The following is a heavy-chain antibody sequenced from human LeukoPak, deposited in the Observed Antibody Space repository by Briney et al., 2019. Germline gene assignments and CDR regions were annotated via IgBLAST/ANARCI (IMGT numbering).Heavy chain of an antibody. CDR1: GFTFSSYS. CDR2: ISSSSSYM. J-gene: IGHJ4*02. D-gene: IGHD3-10*01. CDR3: ASQIKSYGSGSSLPASVPSDY. Sequence: GGSLRLSCAASGFTFSSYSMNWVRQAPGKGLEWVSSISSSSSYMYYADSVKGRFTISRDNAKNALYLQMNSLRAEDTAVYYCASQIKSYGSGSSLPASVPSDYWGEGTLVTVSS. V-gene: IGHV3-21*01.